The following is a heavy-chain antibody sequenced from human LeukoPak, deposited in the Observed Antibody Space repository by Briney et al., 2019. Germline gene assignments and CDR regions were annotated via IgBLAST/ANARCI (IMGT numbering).Heavy chain of an antibody. Sequence: PSETLSLTCAVYGGSFSGYYWSWIRQPPGKGLEWIGEINHSGSTNYHPSLKSRVTISVDTSKNQFSLKLSSVTAADTAVYYCAKYSYGYWFDPWGQGTLVTVSS. J-gene: IGHJ5*02. CDR2: INHSGST. D-gene: IGHD5-18*01. CDR3: AKYSYGYWFDP. V-gene: IGHV4-34*01. CDR1: GGSFSGYY.